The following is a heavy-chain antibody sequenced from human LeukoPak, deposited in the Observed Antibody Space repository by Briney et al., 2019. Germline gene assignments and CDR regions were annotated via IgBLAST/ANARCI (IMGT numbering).Heavy chain of an antibody. CDR1: GFTFSSYG. Sequence: GGPLRLSCAASGFTFSSYGMHWVRQAPGKGLEWVAFIRYDGSNKYYADSVKGRFTISRDNSKNTLYLQMNSLSAEDTAVYYCAKDQSSSSLFQDYWGQGTLVTVSS. J-gene: IGHJ4*02. CDR3: AKDQSSSSLFQDY. D-gene: IGHD6-6*01. V-gene: IGHV3-30*02. CDR2: IRYDGSNK.